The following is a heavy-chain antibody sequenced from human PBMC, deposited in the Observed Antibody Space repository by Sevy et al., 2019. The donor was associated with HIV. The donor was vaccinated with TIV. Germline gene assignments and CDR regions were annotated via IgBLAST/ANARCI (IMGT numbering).Heavy chain of an antibody. CDR1: GFSFDSYG. CDR2: ISGSGTRT. CDR3: AKGGGGHYDPDEIGYYFYYYNMDV. Sequence: GGSLRLSCAVSGFSFDSYGMTWVRQAPGKGLEWVSGISGSGTRTYYADSVKGRFIISRDNSKNTLYLQMNSLRGEDTAMYYCAKGGGGHYDPDEIGYYFYYYNMDVWGKGTTVTVSS. D-gene: IGHD3-22*01. V-gene: IGHV3-23*01. J-gene: IGHJ6*03.